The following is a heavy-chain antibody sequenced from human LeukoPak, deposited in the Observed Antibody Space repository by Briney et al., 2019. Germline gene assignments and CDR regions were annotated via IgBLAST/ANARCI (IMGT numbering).Heavy chain of an antibody. Sequence: GGSLRLSCAASGFTFSNAWMSWVRQAPGKGLEWVGHIKSKTDGGTTDYAAPVKGRFTISRDNAKNSLYLQMNSLRAEDTAVYYCARGDYSNYGGAFDIWGQGTMVTVSS. CDR3: ARGDYSNYGGAFDI. J-gene: IGHJ3*02. CDR2: IKSKTDGGTT. CDR1: GFTFSNAW. D-gene: IGHD4-11*01. V-gene: IGHV3-15*01.